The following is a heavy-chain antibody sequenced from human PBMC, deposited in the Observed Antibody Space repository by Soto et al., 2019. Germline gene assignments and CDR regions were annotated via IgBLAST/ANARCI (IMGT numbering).Heavy chain of an antibody. J-gene: IGHJ6*02. D-gene: IGHD1-20*01. Sequence: QVQLQESGPGLVKPSETLSLTCTVSGGSISSYYWSWIRQPPGKGLEWIGYIYYSGSTNYNPSLKSRVTISVYTSKDQFSLKLSSVTAADTAVYYCACNSITGTTFYYYGMDVWGQGTTVTVSS. CDR2: IYYSGST. V-gene: IGHV4-59*01. CDR1: GGSISSYY. CDR3: ACNSITGTTFYYYGMDV.